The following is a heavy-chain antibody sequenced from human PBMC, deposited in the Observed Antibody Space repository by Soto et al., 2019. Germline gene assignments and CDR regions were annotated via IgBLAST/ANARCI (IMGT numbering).Heavy chain of an antibody. D-gene: IGHD5-12*01. CDR3: AKDAVSRDGVWLAHD. J-gene: IGHJ4*02. V-gene: IGHV3-23*01. CDR1: GFTFSSYA. CDR2: IYGSGGGI. Sequence: EVHLLESGGGFVQPGGSLRLSCAASGFTFSSYAMIWIRQVPGKGLEWVSGIYGSGGGIHYADSVKGRFTISRDNSAYSVYLQVNNLRVEDTAVYYCAKDAVSRDGVWLAHDWGQGTVVTVSS.